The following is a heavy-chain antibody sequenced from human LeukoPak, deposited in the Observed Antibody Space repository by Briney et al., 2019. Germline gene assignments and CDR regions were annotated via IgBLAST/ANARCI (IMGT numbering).Heavy chain of an antibody. D-gene: IGHD5-24*01. CDR2: ISPSGGST. V-gene: IGHV1-46*01. J-gene: IGHJ5*02. CDR1: GYTFTSNY. CDR3: ARDNSLQDMAWWFDP. Sequence: APVKVSCKAFGYTFTSNYMHWVRQAPGQGPEWMGVISPSGGSTTYAQKFQGRVTLTRDMSTSTDYMELSSLRSEDTAVYYCARDNSLQDMAWWFDPWGQGTLVIVSS.